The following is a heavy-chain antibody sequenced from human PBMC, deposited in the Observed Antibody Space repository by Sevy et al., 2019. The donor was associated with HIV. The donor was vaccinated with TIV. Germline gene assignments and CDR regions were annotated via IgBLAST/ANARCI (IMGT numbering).Heavy chain of an antibody. V-gene: IGHV3-53*03. CDR3: ATTSTPLYYYALDV. J-gene: IGHJ6*02. CDR2: IYSGGNT. Sequence: GESLKISCAASEFTVSSKYMSWVRQAPGKGLEWVSVIYSGGNTYYADSVKGRFTISRDISKNTLYLQMNSLRAEDTAIYYCATTSTPLYYYALDVLGQGTTVTVSS. CDR1: EFTVSSKY. D-gene: IGHD2-15*01.